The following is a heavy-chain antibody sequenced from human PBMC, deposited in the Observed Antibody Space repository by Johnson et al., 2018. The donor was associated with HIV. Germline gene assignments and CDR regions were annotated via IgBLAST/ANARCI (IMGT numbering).Heavy chain of an antibody. CDR1: GFAFSTYD. CDR2: IGTLSDT. CDR3: ASTNIAAPTGSDAFDI. D-gene: IGHD6-13*01. J-gene: IGHJ3*02. V-gene: IGHV3-13*01. Sequence: VQLVESGGGLVQPGASLRLSCAASGFAFSTYDMHWVRQTTGKGLEWVASIGTLSDTFYPDYVEGRFTISRENSKNTLYLQMNSLRAEDTAVYYCASTNIAAPTGSDAFDIWGQGTMVTVSS.